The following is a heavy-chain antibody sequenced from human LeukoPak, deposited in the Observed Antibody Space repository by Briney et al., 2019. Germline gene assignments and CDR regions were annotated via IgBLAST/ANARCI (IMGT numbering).Heavy chain of an antibody. J-gene: IGHJ4*02. Sequence: PGGSLRLSCAASGFTFSSYWMSWVRQAPGKGLEWVANIKQDGSEKHYVDSVKGRFTISRDNAKNSLYLQMNSLRAEDTAVYYCARGVATYDFWNGYVWAQGTLVTVSS. CDR2: IKQDGSEK. D-gene: IGHD3-3*01. V-gene: IGHV3-7*01. CDR3: ARGVATYDFWNGYV. CDR1: GFTFSSYW.